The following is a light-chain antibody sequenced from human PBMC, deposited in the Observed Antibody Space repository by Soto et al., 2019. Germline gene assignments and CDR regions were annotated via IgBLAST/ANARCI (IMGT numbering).Light chain of an antibody. CDR1: QSISSW. J-gene: IGKJ2*01. CDR2: DAS. V-gene: IGKV1-5*01. Sequence: DIQMTHSPSTLSASVGDRVTITCRASQSISSWLAWYQQKPGKAPKLLIYDASSLESGVPSRFSGSGSRTEFTLTNSSLQPDDFSPHYFQQYNSYSSYTFDQWTKLEIK. CDR3: QQYNSYSSYT.